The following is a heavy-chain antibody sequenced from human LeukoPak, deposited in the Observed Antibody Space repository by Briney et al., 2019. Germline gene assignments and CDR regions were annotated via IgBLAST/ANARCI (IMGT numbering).Heavy chain of an antibody. J-gene: IGHJ4*02. V-gene: IGHV3-23*01. CDR1: AFTFSTYA. CDR3: AKDGRSSGWASFDY. Sequence: GGSLRLSCAASAFTFSTYAMSWVRQAPGKGLEWVSTISGSGGSTSYADSVKGRFTISRDNSKNTLYLQMNSLRAEDTAVYYCAKDGRSSGWASFDYWGQGTLVTVSS. D-gene: IGHD6-19*01. CDR2: ISGSGGST.